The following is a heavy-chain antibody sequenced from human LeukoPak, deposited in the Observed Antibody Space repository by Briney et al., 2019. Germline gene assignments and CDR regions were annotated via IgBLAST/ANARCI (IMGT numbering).Heavy chain of an antibody. CDR3: ARNYDVLTGYPYYFDH. J-gene: IGHJ4*02. CDR1: GFTFNSYS. Sequence: GGSLRLSCAASGFTFNSYSMNWVRQAPGKGLEWVSSISSSSSYKYYADSVEGRFTISRDNAKNSLYLQMSSLTPEDTAVYYCARNYDVLTGYPYYFDHWGQGILVTVSS. CDR2: ISSSSSYK. D-gene: IGHD3-9*01. V-gene: IGHV3-21*01.